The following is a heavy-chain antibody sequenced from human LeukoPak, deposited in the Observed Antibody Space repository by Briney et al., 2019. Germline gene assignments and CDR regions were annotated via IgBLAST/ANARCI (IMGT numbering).Heavy chain of an antibody. V-gene: IGHV4-59*01. CDR2: IYYSGST. Sequence: SETLSLTCTVSGGSISSYYWSWIRQPPGKGPEWIGYIYYSGSTNYNPSLKSRVTISVDTSKNQFSLKLSSVTAADTAVYYCARESENDYGDYLFDYWGQGTLVTVSS. CDR1: GGSISSYY. CDR3: ARESENDYGDYLFDY. D-gene: IGHD4-17*01. J-gene: IGHJ4*02.